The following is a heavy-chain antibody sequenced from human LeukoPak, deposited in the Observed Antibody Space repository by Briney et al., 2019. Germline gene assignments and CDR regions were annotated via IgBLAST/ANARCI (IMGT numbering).Heavy chain of an antibody. CDR3: ARGTVTTTYFDY. Sequence: PGGSLRLSCAASGFTFSSYSMNWVRQAPGKGLEWVSSISGSSSYIYYADSVKGRFTISRDNSKNTLYLQMKSLRAEDTAVYYCARGTVTTTYFDYWGQGTLVTVSS. V-gene: IGHV3-21*01. CDR2: ISGSSSYI. J-gene: IGHJ4*02. D-gene: IGHD4-17*01. CDR1: GFTFSSYS.